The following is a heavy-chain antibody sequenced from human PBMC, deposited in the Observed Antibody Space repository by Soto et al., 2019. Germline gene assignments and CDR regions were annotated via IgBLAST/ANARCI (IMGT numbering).Heavy chain of an antibody. V-gene: IGHV1-3*01. Sequence: QVQLVQSGAEVKKPGASVKVSGKASGYTFTSYAMQWVRQAPGQRLEWMGWLNAGNGNTKYSQKFQGTVTITRDTTATTAYIERSSLRSEDTAVYHCARAMSGWTDYWGQGTLVTVSS. D-gene: IGHD6-19*01. CDR1: GYTFTSYA. J-gene: IGHJ4*02. CDR3: ARAMSGWTDY. CDR2: LNAGNGNT.